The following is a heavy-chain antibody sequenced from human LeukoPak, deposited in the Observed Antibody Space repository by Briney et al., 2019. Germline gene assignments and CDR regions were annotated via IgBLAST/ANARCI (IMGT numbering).Heavy chain of an antibody. Sequence: SETLSLTCTVSGGSISSSSYYWGWIRQPPGKGLEWIGSIYYSGYTYYNPSVESRVTISVDTSKNQFSLKLSSVTAADTAVYYCARVGWSFGYTSWYFDPWGRGTLVTVSS. CDR2: IYYSGYT. CDR1: GGSISSSSYY. D-gene: IGHD5-24*01. J-gene: IGHJ2*01. CDR3: ARVGWSFGYTSWYFDP. V-gene: IGHV4-39*01.